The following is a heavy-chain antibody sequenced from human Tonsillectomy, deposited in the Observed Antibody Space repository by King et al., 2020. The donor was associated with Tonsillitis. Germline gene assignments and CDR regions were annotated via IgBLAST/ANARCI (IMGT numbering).Heavy chain of an antibody. CDR2: NIPMFDTP. CDR1: GGTFSSYS. CDR3: ARDNGFGSGTYYITGY. D-gene: IGHD3-10*01. Sequence: VQLVQSGAEVKKPGSSAKVSCKASGGTFSSYSISWVLQAPGQGLECMGGNIPMFDTPSYAPKFQGSVTITADESTSTAYMELSSLRSEDTALYYCARDNGFGSGTYYITGYWGQGTLVTVSS. V-gene: IGHV1-69*01. J-gene: IGHJ4*02.